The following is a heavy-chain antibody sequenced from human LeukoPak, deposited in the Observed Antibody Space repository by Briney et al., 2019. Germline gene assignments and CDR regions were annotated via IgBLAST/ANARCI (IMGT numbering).Heavy chain of an antibody. CDR3: ARQEGFTMIRGVIRWFDP. CDR1: GGSFSGYY. J-gene: IGHJ5*02. CDR2: INHSGST. D-gene: IGHD3-10*01. V-gene: IGHV4-34*01. Sequence: PSETLSLTCAVYGGSFSGYYWNWIRQPPGKGLEWIGEINHSGSTNYSPSLKSRVTISVDTSKNQFSLRLSSVTAADTAVYYCARQEGFTMIRGVIRWFDPWGQGTLVTVSS.